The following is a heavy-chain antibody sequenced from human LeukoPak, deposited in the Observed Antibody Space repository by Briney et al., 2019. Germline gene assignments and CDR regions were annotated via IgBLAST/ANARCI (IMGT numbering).Heavy chain of an antibody. CDR3: ASRWNTDFWSGYYLDY. D-gene: IGHD3-3*01. J-gene: IGHJ4*02. CDR1: GGSISSSSYF. V-gene: IGHV4-39*07. CDR2: IYHSGST. Sequence: PSETLSLTCTVSGGSISSSSYFWGWIRQPPGKGLEWIGYIYHSGSTYYNPSLKSRVTISVDRSKNQFSLKLSSVTAADTAVYYCASRWNTDFWSGYYLDYWGQGTLVTVSS.